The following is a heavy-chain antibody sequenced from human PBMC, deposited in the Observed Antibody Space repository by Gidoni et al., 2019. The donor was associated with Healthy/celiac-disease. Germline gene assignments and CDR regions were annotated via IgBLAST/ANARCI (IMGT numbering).Heavy chain of an antibody. J-gene: IGHJ4*02. Sequence: DVQLVESGGGLVKPGGSLSLSCAASGFTFSSYSMNWVRQAPGKGLEWVSSISSSSSYIYYADSVKGRFTISRDNAKNSLYLQMNSLRAEDTAVYYCARDPYSGYDYHDYWGQGTLVTVSS. D-gene: IGHD5-12*01. CDR3: ARDPYSGYDYHDY. CDR2: ISSSSSYI. CDR1: GFTFSSYS. V-gene: IGHV3-21*01.